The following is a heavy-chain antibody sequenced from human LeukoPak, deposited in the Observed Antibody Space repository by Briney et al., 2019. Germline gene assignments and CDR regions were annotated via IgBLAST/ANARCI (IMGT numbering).Heavy chain of an antibody. J-gene: IGHJ4*02. Sequence: ASVKVSCKVSGYTLTELSMHWVRQAPGKGLEWMGGFDPEDGETIYAQKFQGSVTMTEDTSTDTAYMELSSLRSEDTAVYYCATGGLVGYSYGSDYFDYWGQGTLVTVSS. CDR3: ATGGLVGYSYGSDYFDY. V-gene: IGHV1-24*01. CDR2: FDPEDGET. D-gene: IGHD5-18*01. CDR1: GYTLTELS.